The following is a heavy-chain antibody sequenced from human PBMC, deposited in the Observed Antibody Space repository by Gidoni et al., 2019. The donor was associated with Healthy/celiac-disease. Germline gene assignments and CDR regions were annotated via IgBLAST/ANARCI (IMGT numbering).Heavy chain of an antibody. J-gene: IGHJ4*02. Sequence: QVQLQESGPGLVKPSQTLSLTCTVSGCSISSGGYYWGRIRHHPGKGLEWIGYIKYSGSTNYNPSLESRVTISVDTSKNQFSLKLSSVTAADTAVYYCARAPADSSGYFDYWGQGTLVTVSS. D-gene: IGHD3-22*01. CDR1: GCSISSGGYY. V-gene: IGHV4-31*03. CDR2: IKYSGST. CDR3: ARAPADSSGYFDY.